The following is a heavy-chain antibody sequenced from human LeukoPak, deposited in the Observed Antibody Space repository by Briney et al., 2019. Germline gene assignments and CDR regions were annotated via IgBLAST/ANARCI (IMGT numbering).Heavy chain of an antibody. CDR3: ARMGAAKFPDY. J-gene: IGHJ4*02. Sequence: GASVKVSCKASGYTFPSYFMHWVRQAPGQGLEWMGWINPNSGGTNYAQKFQGWVTMTRDTSISTAYMELSRLRSDDTAVYYCARMGAAKFPDYWGQGTLVTVSS. CDR1: GYTFPSYF. D-gene: IGHD1-26*01. V-gene: IGHV1-2*04. CDR2: INPNSGGT.